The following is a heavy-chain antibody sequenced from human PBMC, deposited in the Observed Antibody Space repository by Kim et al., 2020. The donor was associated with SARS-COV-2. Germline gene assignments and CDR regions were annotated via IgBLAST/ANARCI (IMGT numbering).Heavy chain of an antibody. J-gene: IGHJ4*02. D-gene: IGHD6-13*01. V-gene: IGHV1-46*01. CDR3: ARESGIAAAQGSGLDY. Sequence: KFQGRVTMTRDTYTSPVYMELSSLRSEDTAVYYCARESGIAAAQGSGLDYWGQGTLVTVSS.